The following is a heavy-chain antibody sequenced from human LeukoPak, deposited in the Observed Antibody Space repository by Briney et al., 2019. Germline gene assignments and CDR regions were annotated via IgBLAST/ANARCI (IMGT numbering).Heavy chain of an antibody. V-gene: IGHV3-64*01. J-gene: IGHJ3*02. CDR3: ARGTDKVATNAFDI. Sequence: GGSLRLSCAASGFTFSSYAMHWVRQGPGKGLEYISAITNSGGSTYYANSVKGRFIISRDNSKNTLYLQMGSLRAEDMAVYYCARGTDKVATNAFDIWGQGTMVTVSS. CDR2: ITNSGGST. D-gene: IGHD5-24*01. CDR1: GFTFSSYA.